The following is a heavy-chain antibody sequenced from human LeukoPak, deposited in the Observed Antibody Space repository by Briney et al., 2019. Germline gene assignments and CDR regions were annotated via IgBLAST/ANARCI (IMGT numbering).Heavy chain of an antibody. CDR1: GVSISSYY. CDR2: MYYSGTT. D-gene: IGHD3-3*01. CDR3: ATTEKSRYYINL. Sequence: SETLSLTCTVSGVSISSYYWSWIRQSPGKGLEWIAYMYYSGTTNYNPSLENRAAISLDLSRHQFSLRLNSVTAADTAVYFCATTEKSRYYINLWGPGTTVIVSS. J-gene: IGHJ6*01. V-gene: IGHV4-59*12.